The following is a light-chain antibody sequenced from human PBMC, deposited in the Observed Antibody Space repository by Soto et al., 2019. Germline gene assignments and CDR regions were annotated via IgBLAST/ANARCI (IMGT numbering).Light chain of an antibody. CDR3: SSYTTNSQYG. V-gene: IGLV2-14*01. Sequence: QSVLTQPASVSGSPGQSITISCTGTSSDVGAYNYVSWYQQDPGKAPKLMIYEITTRPSGVANRFSGSKSGNTASLTISGLQAEDEADYYCSSYTTNSQYGFGRGTKLTGL. CDR1: SSDVGAYNY. CDR2: EIT. J-gene: IGLJ1*01.